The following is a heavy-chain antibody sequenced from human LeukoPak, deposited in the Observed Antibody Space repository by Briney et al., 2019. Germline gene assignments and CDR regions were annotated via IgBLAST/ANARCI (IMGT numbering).Heavy chain of an antibody. Sequence: PGGSLRLSCAASGFSFSSSDMHWVRRVTGKSLEWVSAIGAGFDTYYPDSVKGRFTISRDNDKSSLYLQMNSLRAGDTAVYFCARELADGDSIGWHLDLWGRGTQVTVSS. V-gene: IGHV3-13*01. CDR1: GFSFSSSD. CDR2: IGAGFDT. D-gene: IGHD4-17*01. CDR3: ARELADGDSIGWHLDL. J-gene: IGHJ2*01.